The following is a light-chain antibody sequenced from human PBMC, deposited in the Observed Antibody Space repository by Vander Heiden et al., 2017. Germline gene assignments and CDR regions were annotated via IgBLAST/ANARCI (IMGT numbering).Light chain of an antibody. CDR1: SVSVSTSYY. J-gene: IGLJ3*02. CDR2: STN. Sequence: QTVVTQEPSFSVSPGGTVTLTCGLISVSVSTSYYPSWYQQTPGQAPRKLIYSTNTRSSGVPDRFSGSILGNKAALTITGAQADDESDYYCVLYMGSGIWVFGGGTKLTVL. V-gene: IGLV8-61*01. CDR3: VLYMGSGIWV.